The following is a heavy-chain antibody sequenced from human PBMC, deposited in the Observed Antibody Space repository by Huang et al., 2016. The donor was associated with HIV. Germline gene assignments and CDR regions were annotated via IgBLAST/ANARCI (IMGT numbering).Heavy chain of an antibody. CDR3: ARGGLRWPAPFDF. D-gene: IGHD4-17*01. V-gene: IGHV1-2*02. J-gene: IGHJ4*02. CDR1: GYTFSDYY. CDR2: INPNTAGT. Sequence: QVQLVQSGAEAKKPGASVRVSCKTTGYTFSDYYVHWVRQAPGQGLQWMGWINPNTAGTNYAQRFQGRLTVTRDRSITTAYMDLTWLTSDDTAVYYWARGGLRWPAPFDFWGQGTLVTVSS.